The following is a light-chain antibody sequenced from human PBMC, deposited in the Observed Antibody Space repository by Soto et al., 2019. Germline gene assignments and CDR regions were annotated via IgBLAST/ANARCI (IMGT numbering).Light chain of an antibody. Sequence: IILTQSPGTLSVSLGETATLSCTTSRNIDSSSLAWYQQRPGQAPRLLIYNTSSRATGIPDRFSGSGSGADFTLTVSRLQPEDSAVYYCQHDDNVPAWTFGPGTKVHVK. V-gene: IGKV3-20*01. CDR3: QHDDNVPAWT. CDR1: RNIDSSS. CDR2: NTS. J-gene: IGKJ3*01.